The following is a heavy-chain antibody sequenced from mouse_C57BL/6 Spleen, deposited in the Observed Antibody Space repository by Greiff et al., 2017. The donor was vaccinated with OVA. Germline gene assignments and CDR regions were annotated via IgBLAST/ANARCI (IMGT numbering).Heavy chain of an antibody. D-gene: IGHD3-2*02. V-gene: IGHV1-55*01. CDR2: IYPGSGST. Sequence: VQLQQPGAELVKPGASVKMSCKASGYTFTSYWITWVKQRPGQGLEWIGDIYPGSGSTNYNEKFKSKATLTVDTSSSTAYMQLSSLTSEDSAVYYCARRQLRRYYAMDYWGQGTSVTVSS. J-gene: IGHJ4*01. CDR3: ARRQLRRYYAMDY. CDR1: GYTFTSYW.